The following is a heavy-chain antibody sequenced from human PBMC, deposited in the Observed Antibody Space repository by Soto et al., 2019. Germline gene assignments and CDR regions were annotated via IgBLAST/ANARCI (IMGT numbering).Heavy chain of an antibody. CDR3: ARTSSAWSDFHYYALDV. V-gene: IGHV3-30*03. CDR1: GFTFNSYG. J-gene: IGHJ6*02. Sequence: AGSLRLSCAASGFTFNSYGMHWVRQGPGNGLEWVAFISYDSTKTYYADSVKGRFTISRDNSNSALYVQMNSLTGEDTAVYYCARTSSAWSDFHYYALDVWGQGTTVTV. D-gene: IGHD6-13*01. CDR2: ISYDSTKT.